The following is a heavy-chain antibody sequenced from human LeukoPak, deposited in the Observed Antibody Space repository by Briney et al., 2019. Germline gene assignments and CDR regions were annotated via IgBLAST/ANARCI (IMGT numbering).Heavy chain of an antibody. Sequence: GGSLRLSCAASGFTFSSYAMSWVRQAPGKGLEWVSGISGSGDSTYYADSVKGRFTISRDNSKNTLYLQMNSLRADDTAVYYCAKGGLVHRFDPWGQGTLVTVSS. CDR3: AKGGLVHRFDP. V-gene: IGHV3-23*01. J-gene: IGHJ5*02. CDR1: GFTFSSYA. CDR2: ISGSGDST.